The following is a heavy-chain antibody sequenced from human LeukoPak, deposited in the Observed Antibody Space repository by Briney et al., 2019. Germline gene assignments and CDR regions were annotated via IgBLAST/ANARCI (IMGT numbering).Heavy chain of an antibody. D-gene: IGHD6-19*01. J-gene: IGHJ4*02. CDR1: GFTFSSYA. V-gene: IGHV3-30*04. CDR2: ISYDGSNK. CDR3: ARSPTYSSGWYFDY. Sequence: PGGSLRLSCAASGFTFSSYAMHWVRQAPGKGLEWVAVISYDGSNKYYADSVKGRFTISRDNSKNTLYLRMNSLRAEDTAVYYCARSPTYSSGWYFDYWGQGTLVTVSS.